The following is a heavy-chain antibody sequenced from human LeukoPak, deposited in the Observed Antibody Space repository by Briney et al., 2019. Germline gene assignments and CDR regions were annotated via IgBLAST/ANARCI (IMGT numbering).Heavy chain of an antibody. CDR2: IYYSGST. Sequence: SETLSLTCAVYGGSFSGYYWSWIRQHPGKGLEWIGYIYYSGSTYYNPSLKSRVTISVDTSKNQFSLKLSSVTAADTAVYYCARVGIAATSSPYFDYWGQGTLVTVSS. D-gene: IGHD1-26*01. V-gene: IGHV4-31*11. CDR3: ARVGIAATSSPYFDY. CDR1: GGSFSGYY. J-gene: IGHJ4*02.